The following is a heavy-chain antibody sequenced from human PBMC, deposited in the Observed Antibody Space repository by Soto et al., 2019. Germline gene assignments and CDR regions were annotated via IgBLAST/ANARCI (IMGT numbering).Heavy chain of an antibody. CDR2: ITAYNGNT. V-gene: IGHV1-18*01. CDR1: GYTFTSYG. Sequence: QVQLVQSGVEVKKPGASVKVSCKASGYTFTSYGITWVRQAPGQGLEWMGWITAYNGNTDYAQKLQGRVTMTTDTLRRTGYMDQRSLRADDTAMYYCARGYCSGGSCSLNWFDPWGQGTLVTPCS. CDR3: ARGYCSGGSCSLNWFDP. D-gene: IGHD2-15*01. J-gene: IGHJ5*02.